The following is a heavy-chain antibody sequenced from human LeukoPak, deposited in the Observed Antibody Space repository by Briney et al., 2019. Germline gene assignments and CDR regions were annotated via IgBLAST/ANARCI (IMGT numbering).Heavy chain of an antibody. CDR2: IYYTGTT. V-gene: IGHV4-59*12. CDR1: GGSISTYY. CDR3: VREVRFLEWLFFDY. J-gene: IGHJ4*02. D-gene: IGHD3-3*01. Sequence: PSETLSLTCTVSGGSISTYYWSWIRQPPGKGLEWIGYIYYTGTTDYNPSLKSRVTISVDTSKNQFSLKLSSVTAADTAVYYCVREVRFLEWLFFDYWGQGTLVTVSS.